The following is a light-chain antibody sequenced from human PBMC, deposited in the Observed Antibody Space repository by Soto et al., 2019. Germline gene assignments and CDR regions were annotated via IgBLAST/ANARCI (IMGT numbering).Light chain of an antibody. CDR1: QSVSARY. V-gene: IGKV3D-20*01. CDR3: QHYGAPPRP. J-gene: IGKJ1*01. Sequence: VMTQSPATLSVSPGERATLSCRASQSVSARYLAWYQQKPGLAPRLLIYDASNRATGIPDRCSGSGSGTDFTLTISRLEPEDFAVYFCQHYGAPPRPFGQGTKVDIK. CDR2: DAS.